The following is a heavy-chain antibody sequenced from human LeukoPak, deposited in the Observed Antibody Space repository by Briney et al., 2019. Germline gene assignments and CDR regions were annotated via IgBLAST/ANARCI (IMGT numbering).Heavy chain of an antibody. V-gene: IGHV3-74*01. D-gene: IGHD2-2*01. CDR3: AREGSTRPDY. CDR1: GFTFSSYW. Sequence: AGGSLRPSCAASGFTFSSYWMHWVRQAPGKGLVWVSRINSDGGSTSYADSVKGRSTISRENAKNTLYLQMNSLRAEDTAVYYCAREGSTRPDYWGEGTLVSVSS. J-gene: IGHJ4*02. CDR2: INSDGGST.